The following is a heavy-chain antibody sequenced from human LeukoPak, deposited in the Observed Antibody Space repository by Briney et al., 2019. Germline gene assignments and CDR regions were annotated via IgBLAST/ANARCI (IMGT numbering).Heavy chain of an antibody. CDR1: GYTFTGHF. CDR2: SNANSGGT. J-gene: IGHJ4*02. Sequence: ASVKVSCKASGYTFTGHFIHWVRQAPGQGLEWMGWSNANSGGTNYAQKFQGRVTMTRDTSISTAYMELSRLRSDDTAVYYCAREYSRYSGTYYDYWGQGTLVTVSS. V-gene: IGHV1-2*02. D-gene: IGHD5-12*01. CDR3: AREYSRYSGTYYDY.